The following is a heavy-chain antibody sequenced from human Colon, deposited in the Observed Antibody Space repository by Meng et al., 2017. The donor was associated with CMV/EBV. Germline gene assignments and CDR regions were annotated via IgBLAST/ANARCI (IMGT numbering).Heavy chain of an antibody. Sequence: ASVKVSCKASGYTYTGYYMHWVRQAPGQGLEWMGWINPNSGGTNYAQKFQGRVTMTRDTSISTAYMELSSLRSEDTAVYYCARHYYYPDPWGQGTLVTVSS. V-gene: IGHV1-2*02. CDR1: GYTYTGYY. CDR3: ARHYYYPDP. D-gene: IGHD3-16*01. J-gene: IGHJ5*02. CDR2: INPNSGGT.